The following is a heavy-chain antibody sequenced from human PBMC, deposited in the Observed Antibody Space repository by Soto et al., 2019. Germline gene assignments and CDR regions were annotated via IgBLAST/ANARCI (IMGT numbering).Heavy chain of an antibody. CDR3: AREGAGYTSGWPDY. D-gene: IGHD6-19*01. J-gene: IGHJ4*02. CDR2: ISSRSTYI. CDR1: GFTFSSYS. Sequence: EVQLVESGGGLVKPGGSLRLSCAASGFTFSSYSMNWVRQAPGKGLEWVSSISSRSTYIYYADSVKGRFTISRDNAKNSLYLQMNSLRVEDTAVYYCAREGAGYTSGWPDYWGQGTLVTVSS. V-gene: IGHV3-21*01.